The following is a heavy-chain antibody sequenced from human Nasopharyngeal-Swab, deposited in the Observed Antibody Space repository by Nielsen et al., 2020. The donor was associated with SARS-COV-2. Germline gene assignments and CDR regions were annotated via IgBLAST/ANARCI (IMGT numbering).Heavy chain of an antibody. CDR2: IYHSGST. D-gene: IGHD2-2*01. J-gene: IGHJ3*02. V-gene: IGHV4-30-2*01. CDR1: GGSISSGGYS. Sequence: SVTLSLTCAVSGGSISSGGYSWSWIRQPPGKGLEWIGYIYHSGSTSYNPSLKSRVTISVDRSKNQFSLKLSSVTAADTAVYYCARADIVVVPAAMNAFDIWGQGTMVTVSS. CDR3: ARADIVVVPAAMNAFDI.